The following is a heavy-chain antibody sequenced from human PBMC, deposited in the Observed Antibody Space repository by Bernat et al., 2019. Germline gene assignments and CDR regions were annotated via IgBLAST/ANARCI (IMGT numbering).Heavy chain of an antibody. CDR3: ARDSYYYDSSGYYYSRDY. CDR1: GFTFSSYS. D-gene: IGHD3-22*01. J-gene: IGHJ4*02. Sequence: EVQLVESGGGLVKPGGSLRLSCAASGFTFSSYSMNWVRQAPGKGLEWVSSISSSSSYIYYADSVKGRFTISRDNAKNSLYLQMNSLRAEDTAVYYCARDSYYYDSSGYYYSRDYWGQGTLVTVSS. CDR2: ISSSSSYI. V-gene: IGHV3-21*01.